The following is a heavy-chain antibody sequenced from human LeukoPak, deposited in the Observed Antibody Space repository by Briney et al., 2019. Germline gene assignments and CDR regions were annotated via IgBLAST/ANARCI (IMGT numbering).Heavy chain of an antibody. J-gene: IGHJ4*02. CDR1: GFTFSDSW. V-gene: IGHV3-7*01. CDR3: ARHLLRGQNFDY. CDR2: IKDDGSDK. Sequence: GGPLRLSCGTSGFTFSDSWISWFRQAPGQGLEWVASIKDDGSDKYYLDSVRGRFTISRDNAEDSLYLQLDDLRAEDTAVFYCARHLLRGQNFDYWGQGTLVTVSS.